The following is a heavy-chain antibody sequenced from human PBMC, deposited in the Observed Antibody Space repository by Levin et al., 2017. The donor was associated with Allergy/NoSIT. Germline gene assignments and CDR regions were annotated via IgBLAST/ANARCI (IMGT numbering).Heavy chain of an antibody. V-gene: IGHV1-69*13. CDR1: GGTFSSYA. CDR3: ARDTIVGATGGAFAY. D-gene: IGHD1-26*01. J-gene: IGHJ4*02. CDR2: IIPIFGTA. Sequence: ASVKVSCKASGGTFSSYAISWVRQAPGQGLEWMGGIIPIFGTANYAQKFQGRVTITADESTSTAYMELSSLRSEDTAVYYCARDTIVGATGGAFAYWGQGTLVTVSS.